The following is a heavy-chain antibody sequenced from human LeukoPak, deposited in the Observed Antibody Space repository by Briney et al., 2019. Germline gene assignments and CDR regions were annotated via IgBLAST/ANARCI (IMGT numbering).Heavy chain of an antibody. Sequence: GGSLRLSCAASEFTVSSSYISWFRQAPGKGLDWVSVFYTGETAYYADSVKGRFTISRDNSKNTLYLQMNSPRAEDTAVYFCARDHLGGFCDSTSCHTNFYSWGQGTLVTVSS. CDR2: FYTGETA. V-gene: IGHV3-53*01. D-gene: IGHD2-2*02. CDR3: ARDHLGGFCDSTSCHTNFYS. J-gene: IGHJ4*02. CDR1: EFTVSSSY.